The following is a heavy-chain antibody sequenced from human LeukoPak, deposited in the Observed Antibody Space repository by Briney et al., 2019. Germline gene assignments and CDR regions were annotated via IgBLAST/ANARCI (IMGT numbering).Heavy chain of an antibody. Sequence: GRSLRLSCAASGFTFSSYSMNWVRQAPGKGLEWVSSISSSSSYIYYADSVKGRFTISRDNAKNSLYLQMNSLRAEDTAVYYCAREFMVRGVIISWGKGTTVTVSS. V-gene: IGHV3-21*01. D-gene: IGHD3-10*01. CDR1: GFTFSSYS. CDR3: AREFMVRGVIIS. CDR2: ISSSSSYI. J-gene: IGHJ6*04.